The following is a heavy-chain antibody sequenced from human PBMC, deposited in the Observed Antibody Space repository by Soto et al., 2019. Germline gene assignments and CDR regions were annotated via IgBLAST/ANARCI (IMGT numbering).Heavy chain of an antibody. CDR3: AGGGSGSYPVDP. Sequence: QVQLVQSGAEVKKPGSSVKVSCKASGGTFSSYTISWVRQAPGQGLEWMGRIIPILGIANYAQKFQGRVTITADKSTSTAYMGLSSLRSEDTAVYYCAGGGSGSYPVDPWGQGTLVTVSS. D-gene: IGHD3-10*01. J-gene: IGHJ5*02. CDR1: GGTFSSYT. V-gene: IGHV1-69*02. CDR2: IIPILGIA.